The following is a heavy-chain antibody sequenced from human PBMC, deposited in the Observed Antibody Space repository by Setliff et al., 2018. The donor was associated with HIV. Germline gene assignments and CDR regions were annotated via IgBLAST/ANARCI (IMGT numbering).Heavy chain of an antibody. V-gene: IGHV3-23*01. D-gene: IGHD3-10*01. CDR3: AKDLGYYDSGSYPDV. CDR2: LSGSGVGT. CDR1: GFTFSSYS. J-gene: IGHJ6*02. Sequence: LRLSCAASGFTFSSYSMNWVRQAPGKGLEWVSGLSGSGVGTYYAGSVKGRFTISRDNSKNTLYLQMNSLRAEDTALYYCAKDLGYYDSGSYPDVWGQGTTVTVSS.